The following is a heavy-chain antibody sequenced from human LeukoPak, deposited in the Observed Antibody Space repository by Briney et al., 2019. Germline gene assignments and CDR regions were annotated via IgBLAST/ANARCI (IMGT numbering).Heavy chain of an antibody. CDR1: GGSISSDY. CDR2: IYYSGTT. Sequence: SETLSLTCTVSGGSISSDYWSWIRQSPGKGLKWIGYIYYSGTTSYNPSLKSRVTISLDTSKNQFSLKLSSVTAADTAVYYCARGANWGSPDYWGQGTLVTVSS. J-gene: IGHJ4*02. V-gene: IGHV4-59*01. D-gene: IGHD7-27*01. CDR3: ARGANWGSPDY.